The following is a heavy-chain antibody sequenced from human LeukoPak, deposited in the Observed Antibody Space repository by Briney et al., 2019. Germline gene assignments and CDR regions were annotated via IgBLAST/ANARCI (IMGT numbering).Heavy chain of an antibody. D-gene: IGHD3-22*01. Sequence: GGSLRLSCVGSGFTLSSYAMSCVRQAPGKGLEWGSAISGRGTRTYYADSVKGRFTISRDNSKDTLYLQMNSLRAEDTAVYYCAKAPTKAEEWLLLNYFDYWGQGTLVTVSS. CDR1: GFTLSSYA. CDR2: ISGRGTRT. CDR3: AKAPTKAEEWLLLNYFDY. V-gene: IGHV3-23*01. J-gene: IGHJ4*02.